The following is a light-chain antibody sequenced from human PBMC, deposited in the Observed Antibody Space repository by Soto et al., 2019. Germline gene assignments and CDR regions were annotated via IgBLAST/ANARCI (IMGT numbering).Light chain of an antibody. J-gene: IGKJ1*01. CDR2: DAS. CDR1: QDISNY. V-gene: IGKV1-33*01. Sequence: DIQMTQSPSSLSASVGDRVTIACQASQDISNYLHWYQQKPGKDPKLLIYDASNLETGVPSRFSGSGSGTDFNLTISSLQREDFATYYCQQSYSSSWTFGQGTKVDIK. CDR3: QQSYSSSWT.